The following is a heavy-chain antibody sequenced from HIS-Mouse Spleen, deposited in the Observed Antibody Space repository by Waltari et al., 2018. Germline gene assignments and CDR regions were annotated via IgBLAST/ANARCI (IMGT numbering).Heavy chain of an antibody. CDR3: ARDCSSGWSTAYNWFDP. J-gene: IGHJ5*02. V-gene: IGHV4-39*07. D-gene: IGHD6-19*01. CDR2: IYYSGST. CDR1: GGSISSSSYY. Sequence: QLQLQESGPGLVKPSETLSPTCTVSGGSISSSSYYWGWIRQPPGKGLEWIGSIYYSGSTYYNPSLKSRVTISVDTSKNQFSLKLSSVTAADTAVYYCARDCSSGWSTAYNWFDPWGQGTLVTVSS.